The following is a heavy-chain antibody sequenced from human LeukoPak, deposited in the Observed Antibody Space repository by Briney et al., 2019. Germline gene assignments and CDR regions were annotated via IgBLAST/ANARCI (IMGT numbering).Heavy chain of an antibody. J-gene: IGHJ5*02. CDR3: AKDGPLLWFRPTDA. CDR2: VSSTGSGT. V-gene: IGHV3-23*01. Sequence: PGGSLRLSCVASGFTFSTYGMSWVRQAPGKGLEWVAAVSSTGSGTYYPDSLKGRFIISRDNSQNTVFLQMNSLRPEDTAFYFCAKDGPLLWFRPTDAWGQGILVTVSS. CDR1: GFTFSTYG. D-gene: IGHD3-10*01.